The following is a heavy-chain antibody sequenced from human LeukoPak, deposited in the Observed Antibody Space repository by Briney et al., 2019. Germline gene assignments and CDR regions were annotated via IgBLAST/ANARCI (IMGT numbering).Heavy chain of an antibody. Sequence: TLSLTCTVSGGSISSGSNHWGWYRQSQGMGLEWIGRFYYRRTTYYNPSLNGRFTISVVASKNQFSLQLNSVTAADTAVYYCVRHDGRSGGTMGALDSWGQGSLVTVSS. CDR2: FYYRRTT. CDR1: GGSISSGSNH. J-gene: IGHJ4*02. CDR3: VRHDGRSGGTMGALDS. D-gene: IGHD4-23*01. V-gene: IGHV4-39*01.